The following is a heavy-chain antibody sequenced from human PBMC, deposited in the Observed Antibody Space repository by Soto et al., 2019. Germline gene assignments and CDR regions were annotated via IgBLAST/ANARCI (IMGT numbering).Heavy chain of an antibody. J-gene: IGHJ4*02. CDR2: ISYDGKNK. CDR3: ARTSIFLYYFDY. CDR1: GFTFNNHA. D-gene: IGHD3-9*01. V-gene: IGHV3-30*04. Sequence: PGGSLRLSCAASGFTFNNHAMHWVRQAPGKGLEWVAVISYDGKNKYYADSVKGRFTISRDNSKDTVFLQMNNVRVEDTAVFYCARTSIFLYYFDYWGQGALVIGSA.